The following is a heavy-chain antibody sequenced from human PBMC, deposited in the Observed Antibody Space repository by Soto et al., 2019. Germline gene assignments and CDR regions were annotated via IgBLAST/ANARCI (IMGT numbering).Heavy chain of an antibody. CDR2: IYHSGST. Sequence: TLSLTCAVSGGSISSSNWWSWVRQPPGKGLEWIGEIYHSGSTNYNPSLKSRVTISVDKSKNQFSLKLSSVTAADTAVYYCARYYDFWSGYSTSYYYYGMDVWGQGTTVTVSS. D-gene: IGHD3-3*01. J-gene: IGHJ6*02. CDR1: GGSISSSNW. CDR3: ARYYDFWSGYSTSYYYYGMDV. V-gene: IGHV4-4*02.